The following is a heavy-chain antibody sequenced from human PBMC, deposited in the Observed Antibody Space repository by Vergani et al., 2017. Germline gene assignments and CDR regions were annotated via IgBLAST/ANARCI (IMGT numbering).Heavy chain of an antibody. CDR1: GFTFSSYA. Sequence: EVQLLESGGGLVKPGGSLRLSCAASGFTFSSYAMSWVRQAPGKGLEWVSAISGSGGSTYYADSVKSRFTISRDNSKSTLYLQMNSRRAEDTAVYYCAKGAGVVVDYWGQGTLVTVSS. V-gene: IGHV3-23*01. CDR3: AKGAGVVVDY. D-gene: IGHD2-21*01. J-gene: IGHJ4*02. CDR2: ISGSGGST.